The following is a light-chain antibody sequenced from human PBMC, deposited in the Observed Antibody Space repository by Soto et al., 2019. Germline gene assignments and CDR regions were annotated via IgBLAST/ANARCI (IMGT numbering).Light chain of an antibody. V-gene: IGKV1-5*03. J-gene: IGKJ2*01. Sequence: DIQMTQSPSTLSGSVGDRVTITCRASQTISSWLAWYQQKPGKAPKLLIYKASTLKSGVPSRFSGSGSGTDFTLTISSLQPEDFATYYCQQYNSYPHTFGQGTKVDIK. CDR3: QQYNSYPHT. CDR2: KAS. CDR1: QTISSW.